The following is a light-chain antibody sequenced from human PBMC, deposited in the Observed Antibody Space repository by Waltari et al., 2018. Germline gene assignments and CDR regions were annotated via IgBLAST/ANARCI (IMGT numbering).Light chain of an antibody. CDR3: QQTYSTPHT. CDR2: AAS. CDR1: QSISSF. J-gene: IGKJ4*01. V-gene: IGKV1-39*01. Sequence: IQMTQSPSSLSASIGHRVPLTCRASQSISSFLNWFQQKPGKAPKLLIYAASVLHSGVPSRFSGSGSGTDFTLTISSLQPEDSATYYCQQTYSTPHTFGGGTKLEIK.